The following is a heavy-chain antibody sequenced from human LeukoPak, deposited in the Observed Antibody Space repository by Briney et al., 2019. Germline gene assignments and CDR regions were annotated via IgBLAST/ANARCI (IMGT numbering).Heavy chain of an antibody. Sequence: GGSLRLSRTASGFTFSSYSMNWVRQAPGKGLEWVSSISSSSSYIYYADSVKGRFTISRDNAKNSLYLQMNSLRAEDTAVYYCARAQNDFWSGYPTKYWGQGTLVTVSS. D-gene: IGHD3-3*01. CDR1: GFTFSSYS. CDR2: ISSSSSYI. CDR3: ARAQNDFWSGYPTKY. V-gene: IGHV3-21*01. J-gene: IGHJ4*02.